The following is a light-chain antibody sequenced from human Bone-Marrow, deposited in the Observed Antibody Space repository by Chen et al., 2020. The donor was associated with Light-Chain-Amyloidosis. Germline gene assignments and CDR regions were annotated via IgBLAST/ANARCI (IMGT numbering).Light chain of an antibody. CDR2: DAS. J-gene: IGKJ4*01. CDR3: QQRRSWPLT. V-gene: IGKV3-11*01. Sequence: EIVLTQSPATLSLSPGERATLSCRASQSVNSFLGWYQQKPGQAPRLLIYDASNRATGIPAWFSGSGSGTDFTLTISSLEPDDFAVYYCQQRRSWPLTFGGGTKVEI. CDR1: QSVNSF.